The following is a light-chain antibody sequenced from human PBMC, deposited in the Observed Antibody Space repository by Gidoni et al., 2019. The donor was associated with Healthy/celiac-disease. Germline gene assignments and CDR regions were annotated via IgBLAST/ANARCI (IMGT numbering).Light chain of an antibody. J-gene: IGKJ2*01. CDR3: QQSYSTRVYT. Sequence: DIQITQSPSSLSASVGDRVTITCRASQSISSYLNWYQQKPGKAPKLLIYAASSLQSGVPSRFSGSGSGTDFTLTISSLQPEDFATYYCQQSYSTRVYTFGQGTKLEIK. CDR2: AAS. CDR1: QSISSY. V-gene: IGKV1-39*01.